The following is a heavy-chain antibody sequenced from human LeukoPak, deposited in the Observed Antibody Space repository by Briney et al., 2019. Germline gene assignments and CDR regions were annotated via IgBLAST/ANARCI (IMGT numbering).Heavy chain of an antibody. CDR2: INHSGST. CDR1: GGSFSGYY. J-gene: IGHJ4*02. V-gene: IGHV4-34*01. D-gene: IGHD6-19*01. Sequence: NSSETLSLTCAVYGGSFSGYYWSWIRQPPGKGLEWIGEINHSGSTNYNPSLKSRVTISVDTSKNQFSLKLSSVTAADTAVYYCARVSSGWYGIIDYWGQGTLVTVSS. CDR3: ARVSSGWYGIIDY.